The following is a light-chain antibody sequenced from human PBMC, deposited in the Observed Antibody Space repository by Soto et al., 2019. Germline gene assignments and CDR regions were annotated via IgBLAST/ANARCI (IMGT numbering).Light chain of an antibody. CDR1: QSIRGS. J-gene: IGKJ4*01. Sequence: IVMTQSPDTLSVSPGERATLSCRASQSIRGSLAWYQQKPGQAPRLLIYDASTGATGIPDRFSASGSGTEFTLTISSLQSEDFAVYYCQQYNKWPLSFGGGTKVELK. V-gene: IGKV3-15*01. CDR2: DAS. CDR3: QQYNKWPLS.